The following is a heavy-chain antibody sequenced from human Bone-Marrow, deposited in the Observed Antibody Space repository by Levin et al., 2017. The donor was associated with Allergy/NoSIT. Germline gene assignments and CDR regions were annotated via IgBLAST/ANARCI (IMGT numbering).Heavy chain of an antibody. V-gene: IGHV2-5*02. J-gene: IGHJ4*02. CDR1: GFSLSTAGVA. CDR2: LSWDGDK. Sequence: TLSLTCTFSGFSLSTAGVAVGWVRQSPGEALEWLALLSWDGDKRYSPSLKDRPTITRGTSENQVVLTMTTVDSVATATYFCAHSSHAYFGEFSQWSQGMPVAVSS. CDR3: AHSSHAYFGEFSQ. D-gene: IGHD3-10*01.